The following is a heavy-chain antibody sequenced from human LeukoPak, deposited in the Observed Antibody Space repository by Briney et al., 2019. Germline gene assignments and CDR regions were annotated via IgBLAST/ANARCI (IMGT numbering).Heavy chain of an antibody. D-gene: IGHD3-16*01. V-gene: IGHV4-59*02. Sequence: SEALSLTCTVSGGSVSTYYWSWIRQPPGRGLEWIGYLSHSGSTDSNPSLQSRVTTLVDTSKNQFSLKLTSVTAADTAVYYCARARYANAWYAFDIWGQGTMVTVSS. CDR1: GGSVSTYY. J-gene: IGHJ3*02. CDR2: LSHSGST. CDR3: ARARYANAWYAFDI.